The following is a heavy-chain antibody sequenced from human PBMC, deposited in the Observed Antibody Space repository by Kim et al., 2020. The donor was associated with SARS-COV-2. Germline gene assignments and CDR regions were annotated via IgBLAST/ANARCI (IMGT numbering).Heavy chain of an antibody. CDR2: INSDGSST. D-gene: IGHD5-18*01. Sequence: GGSLRLSCAASGFTFSNYWMHWVRQAPGKGLVWVSRINSDGSSTSYADSVKGRFTISRDNAKNTLYLQMNSLRAEDTAVYYCARGGDLRYSYGYNRYWYFDLWGRGTLVTVSS. J-gene: IGHJ2*01. V-gene: IGHV3-74*01. CDR3: ARGGDLRYSYGYNRYWYFDL. CDR1: GFTFSNYW.